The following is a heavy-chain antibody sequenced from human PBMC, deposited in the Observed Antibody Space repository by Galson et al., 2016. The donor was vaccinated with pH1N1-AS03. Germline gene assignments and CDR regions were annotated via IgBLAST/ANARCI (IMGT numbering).Heavy chain of an antibody. V-gene: IGHV2-70*04. CDR3: ARSPFLVSDAFER. D-gene: IGHD3-16*01. CDR2: LDWDDDK. Sequence: PALVKPTQTLTLTCSLSGFSVTKSGMRVSWLRQSPGKALEWLARLDWDDDKVYRPSLQTRLAITMDTSRNQVVLTMTHMGPADTATYFCARSPFLVSDAFERWGQGIKFTVSS. CDR1: GFSVTKSGMR. J-gene: IGHJ6*01.